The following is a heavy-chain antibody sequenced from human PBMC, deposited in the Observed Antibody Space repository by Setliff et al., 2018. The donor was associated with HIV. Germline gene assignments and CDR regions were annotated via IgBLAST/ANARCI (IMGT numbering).Heavy chain of an antibody. CDR2: INQDGSEK. D-gene: IGHD3-10*01. Sequence: GGSLRLSCAAQGFSFSSYAMSWVRQAPGKGLEWVASINQDGSEKYYVDTVKGRFTISRDNSQNTLYLQMNSLGAEDTAVYYCALAWGSGGYYSQLLFDSWGQGTLVTVSS. J-gene: IGHJ4*02. CDR1: GFSFSSYA. CDR3: ALAWGSGGYYSQLLFDS. V-gene: IGHV3-7*03.